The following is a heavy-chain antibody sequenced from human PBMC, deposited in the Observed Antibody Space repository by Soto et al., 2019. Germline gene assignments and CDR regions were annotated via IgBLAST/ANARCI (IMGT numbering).Heavy chain of an antibody. D-gene: IGHD6-13*01. V-gene: IGHV4-34*01. Sequence: QVQLQQWGAGLLKPSETLSLTCAVYGGSFSGYYWSWIRQPPGKGLEWIGEINHSGSTNYNPSHKSRVTISVEKSKNQFSLKRSSVTAADTAVYYGARVRWGAAAGLYYYYGMDVWGQGTTVTVSS. J-gene: IGHJ6*02. CDR1: GGSFSGYY. CDR2: INHSGST. CDR3: ARVRWGAAAGLYYYYGMDV.